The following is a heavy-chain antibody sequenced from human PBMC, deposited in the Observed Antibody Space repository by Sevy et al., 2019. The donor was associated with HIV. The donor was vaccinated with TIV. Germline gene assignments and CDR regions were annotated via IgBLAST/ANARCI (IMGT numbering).Heavy chain of an antibody. Sequence: GESLKISCKGSLYSFSNYWIGWVRQMPGKGLEWMGIIYPSDSDTRYSPPFQGQVTISADKSINTAYLQWSSLKASDTAMYYCARGARGTLPAYYYYGMDVWGQGTMVTVSS. J-gene: IGHJ6*02. CDR2: IYPSDSDT. V-gene: IGHV5-51*01. CDR1: LYSFSNYW. CDR3: ARGARGTLPAYYYYGMDV. D-gene: IGHD1-1*01.